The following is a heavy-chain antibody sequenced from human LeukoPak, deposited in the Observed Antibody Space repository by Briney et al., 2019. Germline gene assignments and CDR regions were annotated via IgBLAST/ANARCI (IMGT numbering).Heavy chain of an antibody. CDR3: ARDGGSGRPLDY. Sequence: PSETLSLTCTVSGYSISSGYYWGWIRQPPGKGLEWIGSIYHSGSTYYNPSLKSRVTISVDTSKNQFSLKLSSVTAADTAVYYCARDGGSGRPLDYWGQGTLVTVSS. D-gene: IGHD3-10*01. CDR1: GYSISSGYY. CDR2: IYHSGST. V-gene: IGHV4-38-2*02. J-gene: IGHJ4*02.